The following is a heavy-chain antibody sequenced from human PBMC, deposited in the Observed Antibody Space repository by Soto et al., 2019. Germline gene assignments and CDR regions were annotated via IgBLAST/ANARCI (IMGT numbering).Heavy chain of an antibody. CDR2: ISAYNGNT. CDR1: GYTFTSYG. J-gene: IGHJ5*02. Sequence: ASVKVSCKASGYTFTSYGISWVRQAPGQGLEWMGWISAYNGNTNYAQKLQGRVTMTTDTSTSTAYMELRGLRSDDPAVYYCARAINPLVRGVIITSDNWFDPWGQGTLVTVSS. CDR3: ARAINPLVRGVIITSDNWFDP. D-gene: IGHD3-10*01. V-gene: IGHV1-18*01.